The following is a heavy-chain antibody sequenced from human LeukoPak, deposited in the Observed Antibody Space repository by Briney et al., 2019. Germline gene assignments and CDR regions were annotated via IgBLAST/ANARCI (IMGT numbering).Heavy chain of an antibody. Sequence: PSETLSLTCAVSGGSISSSNWWSWVRQPPGKGLEWIGEIYHSGSTNYNPSLKSRVTISVDKSKNQFSLKLSSVTAADTAVYYCARDLSDYYDSSGDYWGQGTLVTVSS. CDR2: IYHSGST. V-gene: IGHV4-4*02. CDR1: GGSISSSNW. J-gene: IGHJ4*02. CDR3: ARDLSDYYDSSGDY. D-gene: IGHD3-22*01.